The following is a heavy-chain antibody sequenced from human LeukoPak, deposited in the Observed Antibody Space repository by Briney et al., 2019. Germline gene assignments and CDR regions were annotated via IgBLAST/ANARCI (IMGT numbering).Heavy chain of an antibody. Sequence: SETLSLTCTVSGGSISSRSYYWGWIRQPPGKGLEWTGSIYYSGSTYYNPSLKSRVTISVDTSKNQFSLKLSSVTAADTAVYYCARGHLVFDYWGQGTLVTVSS. D-gene: IGHD1-26*01. CDR2: IYYSGST. V-gene: IGHV4-39*07. CDR1: GGSISSRSYY. CDR3: ARGHLVFDY. J-gene: IGHJ4*02.